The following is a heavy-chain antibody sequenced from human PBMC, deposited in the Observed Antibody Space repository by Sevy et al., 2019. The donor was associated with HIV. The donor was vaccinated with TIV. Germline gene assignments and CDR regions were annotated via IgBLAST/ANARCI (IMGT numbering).Heavy chain of an antibody. D-gene: IGHD1-1*01. V-gene: IGHV4-4*02. CDR2: IFRTGKA. CDR3: ARHMTTTGTSGFDY. CDR1: GDSINNNRW. J-gene: IGHJ4*02. Sequence: SNTLSLTCSLSGDSINNNRWWSWVRQPPGQGLEWIGEIFRTGKANYNASLESRVTISVDPSNNQIYLRLTSVTAADTAFYYCARHMTTTGTSGFDYWGQGALVTVSS.